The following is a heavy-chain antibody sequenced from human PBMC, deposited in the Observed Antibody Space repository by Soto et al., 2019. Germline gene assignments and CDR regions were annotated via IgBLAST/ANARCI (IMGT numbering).Heavy chain of an antibody. D-gene: IGHD3-22*01. V-gene: IGHV3-30*18. Sequence: GGSLRLSCAASGFTFSSYSMNWVRQAPGKGLESVAAISYDGRVKVYADSVQGRFTVSRDNSKNTLYLEMNSLRADDTAVYYCAKPGGRSFDSRGFYAYLDYWGQGALVTVSS. CDR1: GFTFSSYS. CDR3: AKPGGRSFDSRGFYAYLDY. J-gene: IGHJ4*02. CDR2: ISYDGRVK.